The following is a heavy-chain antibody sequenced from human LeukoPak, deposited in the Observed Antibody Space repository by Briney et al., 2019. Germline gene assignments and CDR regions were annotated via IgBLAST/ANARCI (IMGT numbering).Heavy chain of an antibody. J-gene: IGHJ4*02. D-gene: IGHD4-17*01. CDR1: GGSLSGYF. Sequence: SETLSLTCAVYGGSLSGYFGSWIRQPPGKGLEWIGEITHTGRTNYNPSLKSRVALSENTSKDQFSLKLSSVTVADTAVYYCARIYGDYSDFEYWSQGTLVTVSS. CDR2: ITHTGRT. V-gene: IGHV4-34*01. CDR3: ARIYGDYSDFEY.